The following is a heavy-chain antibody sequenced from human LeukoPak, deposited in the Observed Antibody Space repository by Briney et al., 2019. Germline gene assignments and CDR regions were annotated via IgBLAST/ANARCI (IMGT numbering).Heavy chain of an antibody. D-gene: IGHD5-12*01. CDR3: AREGYSGYLLDY. CDR1: GFTFSSYW. Sequence: GGSLRLSCAASGFTFSSYWMHWVRQAPGKGLVWVSRINSDGSSTSYADSVKGRFTISRDNAKNTLYLQMNCLRAEDTAVYYCAREGYSGYLLDYWGRGTLVTVSS. CDR2: INSDGSST. J-gene: IGHJ4*02. V-gene: IGHV3-74*01.